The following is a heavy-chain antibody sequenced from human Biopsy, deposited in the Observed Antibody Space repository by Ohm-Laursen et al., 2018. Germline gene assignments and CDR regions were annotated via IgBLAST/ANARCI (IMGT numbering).Heavy chain of an antibody. CDR2: INPDSGGI. Sequence: ASVKVSCKASGYTFTGKYIHWVRKAPGQGFEWMGWINPDSGGINYAQKFQGRVTMTRDTSISTAYMELSSLRSDDTAVYYCARDSGDGSGNYGGCFDPWGQGTLVTVSS. D-gene: IGHD3-10*01. V-gene: IGHV1-2*02. J-gene: IGHJ5*02. CDR3: ARDSGDGSGNYGGCFDP. CDR1: GYTFTGKY.